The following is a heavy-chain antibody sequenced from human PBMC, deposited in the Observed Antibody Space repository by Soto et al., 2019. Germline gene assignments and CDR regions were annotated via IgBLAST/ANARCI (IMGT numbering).Heavy chain of an antibody. Sequence: EVLLVESGGGLFKPGGSRKLSCEASGFVFKASSIHWVRQASGKGLEWVGRIRDRAFSYATAYAASVKGRFTISRDDSTNTAYLQMNSLKTEDTAIYYCTRLISAAQDYWGQGTLVTVSS. CDR2: IRDRAFSYAT. CDR3: TRLISAAQDY. CDR1: GFVFKASS. V-gene: IGHV3-73*01. J-gene: IGHJ4*02. D-gene: IGHD3-10*01.